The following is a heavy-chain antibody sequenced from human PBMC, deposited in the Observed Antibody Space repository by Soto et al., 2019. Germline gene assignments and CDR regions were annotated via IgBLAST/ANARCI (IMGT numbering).Heavy chain of an antibody. J-gene: IGHJ4*02. Sequence: SETLSLTCAVYGGSFSGYYWSWIRQPPGKGLEWIGEINHSGSTNYNPSLKSRVTISVDTSKNQFSLKLSSVAAADTAVYYCARVLAYYDFWSGYHTYYFDYWGQGTLVTVSS. CDR3: ARVLAYYDFWSGYHTYYFDY. D-gene: IGHD3-3*01. CDR2: INHSGST. V-gene: IGHV4-34*01. CDR1: GGSFSGYY.